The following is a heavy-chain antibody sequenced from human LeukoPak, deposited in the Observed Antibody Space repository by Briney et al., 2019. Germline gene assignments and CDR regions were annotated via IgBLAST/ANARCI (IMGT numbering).Heavy chain of an antibody. J-gene: IGHJ4*02. Sequence: GGSLKLSCVASGFTVSSNYMSWVRQAPGKGLEWVSVIYSGGSTYYADSVKGRFTISRDNSENTLYLQINSLRPEDTAVYYCARTIIAVAGDSPFDYWGQGTLVTVSS. CDR1: GFTVSSNY. CDR2: IYSGGST. CDR3: ARTIIAVAGDSPFDY. D-gene: IGHD6-19*01. V-gene: IGHV3-66*01.